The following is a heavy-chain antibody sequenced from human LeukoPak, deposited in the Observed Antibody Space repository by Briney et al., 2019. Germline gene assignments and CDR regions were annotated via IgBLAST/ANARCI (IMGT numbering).Heavy chain of an antibody. J-gene: IGHJ6*03. CDR1: GGSISSTNYY. CDR3: ARHPGDYCDYMDV. D-gene: IGHD3-10*01. Sequence: PSETLSLTCTVSGGSISSTNYYWGWIRQPPGKGLEWIGSIYYSGSTYYNPSLKSRVTISVDTSKNQFSLKLSSVTGADTAVYYCARHPGDYCDYMDVWGKGTTVTVSS. CDR2: IYYSGST. V-gene: IGHV4-39*01.